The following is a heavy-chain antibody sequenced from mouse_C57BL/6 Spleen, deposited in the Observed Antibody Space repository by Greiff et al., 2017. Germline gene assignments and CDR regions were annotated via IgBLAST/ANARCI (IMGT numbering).Heavy chain of an antibody. D-gene: IGHD1-1*01. J-gene: IGHJ4*01. Sequence: QVQLQQSGAELVRPGASVTLSCKASGYTFTDYEMHWVKQTPVHGLEWIGAIDPATGGTAYNQKFKGKAILTADKSSSTAYMELRSLTSEYSVVYYCTSGLLRYAMDYWGQGTSVTVSS. CDR3: TSGLLRYAMDY. CDR2: IDPATGGT. CDR1: GYTFTDYE. V-gene: IGHV1-15*01.